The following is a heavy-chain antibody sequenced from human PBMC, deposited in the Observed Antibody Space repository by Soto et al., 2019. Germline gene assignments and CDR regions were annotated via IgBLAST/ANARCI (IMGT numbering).Heavy chain of an antibody. CDR1: VYSYSIYV. D-gene: IGHD3-16*02. CDR2: IIPIFGTA. V-gene: IGHV1-69*01. Sequence: NGDCKSSVYSYSIYVISCRIQATEQGLEWMGGIIPIFGTANYAQKFQGRVTITADESTSTAYMELSSLRSEDTAVYYCARAVNVIGGYYYYYGMDVWGKGTTVTVSS. CDR3: ARAVNVIGGYYYYYGMDV. J-gene: IGHJ6*04.